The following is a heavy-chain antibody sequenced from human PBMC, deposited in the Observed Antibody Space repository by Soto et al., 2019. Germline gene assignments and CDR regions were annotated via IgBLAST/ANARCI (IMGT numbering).Heavy chain of an antibody. Sequence: PGGSLRPSCAASGFTFSNYAAIWVRKAPGKGLEWVSIFSGSGGSTYYADSVKGRFTISRDNSKNTLYLQMNSLRAEDTAVYYCAKDQGSSWYEIDYWGQGT. D-gene: IGHD6-13*01. J-gene: IGHJ4*02. V-gene: IGHV3-23*01. CDR1: GFTFSNYA. CDR2: FSGSGGST. CDR3: AKDQGSSWYEIDY.